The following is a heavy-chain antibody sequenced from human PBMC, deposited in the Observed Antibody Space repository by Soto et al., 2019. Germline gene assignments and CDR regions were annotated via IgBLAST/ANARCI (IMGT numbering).Heavy chain of an antibody. J-gene: IGHJ4*02. CDR2: INHSGST. Sequence: SETLSLTCAVYGGSFSGYYWSWIRQPPGKGLEWIGEINHSGSTNYNPSLKSRVTLSLDTSRNQFSLKLSSVTAADTAVYYCARTYGTTGYYRRYFDHWGQGTLVTVSS. D-gene: IGHD3-9*01. CDR1: GGSFSGYY. V-gene: IGHV4-34*01. CDR3: ARTYGTTGYYRRYFDH.